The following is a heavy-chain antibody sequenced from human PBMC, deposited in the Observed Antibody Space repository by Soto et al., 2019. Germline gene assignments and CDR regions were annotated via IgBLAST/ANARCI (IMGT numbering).Heavy chain of an antibody. CDR1: GFTFSSNG. V-gene: IGHV3-30*18. CDR2: IYYDGSSK. Sequence: PGGSLRLSCAASGFTFSSNGIHWVRQAPFKGLKWVAAIYYDGSSKYYEDSVKGRFTISRDNSKNTVYLQMNSLRAEDTAVYYCAKGQGGIRRPYMDVWGKGTTVTVSS. J-gene: IGHJ6*03. D-gene: IGHD6-13*01. CDR3: AKGQGGIRRPYMDV.